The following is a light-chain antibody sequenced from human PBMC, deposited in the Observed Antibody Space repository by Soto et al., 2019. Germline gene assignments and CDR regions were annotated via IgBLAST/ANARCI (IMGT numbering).Light chain of an antibody. V-gene: IGKV1-33*01. CDR3: QQYDNLLLT. CDR2: DAS. Sequence: DIQMTQSPSSLSASVGDRVTITCQASPDISNYLNWYQQKPWQAPKLLIYDASKLETGVPSRFSGSGSGPAFTFTISSLQPEDIATYYCQQYDNLLLTFGGGTKVEIK. CDR1: PDISNY. J-gene: IGKJ4*01.